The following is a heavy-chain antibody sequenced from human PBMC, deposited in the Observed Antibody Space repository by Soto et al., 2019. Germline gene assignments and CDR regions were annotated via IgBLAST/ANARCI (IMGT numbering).Heavy chain of an antibody. CDR2: VYYDGAT. CDR1: GGSINSFY. V-gene: IGHV4-59*01. J-gene: IGHJ4*02. CDR3: ARDSGWYRLDY. Sequence: QVQLQESGPGLVKPSETLSLTCTVSGGSINSFYWSWIRQPPGKGLEWIGYVYYDGATNYNASLRSRATLSVDTSKNQFSLNLNSVTAADTAVYYCARDSGWYRLDYWGRGTLVTVSS. D-gene: IGHD6-19*01.